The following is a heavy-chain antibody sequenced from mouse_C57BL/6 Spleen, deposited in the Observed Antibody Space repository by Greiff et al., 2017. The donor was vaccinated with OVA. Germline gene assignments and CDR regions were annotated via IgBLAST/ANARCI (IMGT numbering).Heavy chain of an antibody. D-gene: IGHD2-1*01. Sequence: LVKPGASVKISCKASGYAFSSSWMNWVKQRPGKGLEWIGRIYPGDGDTNYNGKFKGKATLTADKSSSTAYMQLSSLTSEDSAVYFCARSGNGNTFDYWGQGTTLTVSS. CDR2: IYPGDGDT. CDR1: GYAFSSSW. V-gene: IGHV1-82*01. CDR3: ARSGNGNTFDY. J-gene: IGHJ2*01.